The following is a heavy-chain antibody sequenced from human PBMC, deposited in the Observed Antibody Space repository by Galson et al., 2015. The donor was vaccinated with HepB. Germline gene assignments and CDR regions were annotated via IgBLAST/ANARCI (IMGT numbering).Heavy chain of an antibody. Sequence: PALVKPTQTLTLTRTFSGFSLTTNGVGVGWIRQPPGKALEWLALIYWNEKKHFSPSLKTRLTITKDTSKTQVFLTMTNMDPVDTATYYWAHTTSSAIFGVVTSRHEFDPWGQGTLVTVSS. CDR3: AHTTSSAIFGVVTSRHEFDP. D-gene: IGHD3-3*01. CDR1: GFSLTTNGVG. J-gene: IGHJ5*02. CDR2: IYWNEKK. V-gene: IGHV2-5*01.